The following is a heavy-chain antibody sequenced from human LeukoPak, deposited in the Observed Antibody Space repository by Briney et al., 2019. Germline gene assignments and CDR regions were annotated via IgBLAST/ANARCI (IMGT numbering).Heavy chain of an antibody. D-gene: IGHD2-15*01. J-gene: IGHJ6*03. CDR3: ARDRTYSPRLHYYYCYMDV. Sequence: GGSLSLSRAASGFTFSSYGMHWVRQAPGKGLEGVAVIWYDGSNKYYANSVKGRVTISIDNSKNTLYLQMNSLRAEDTAVYYCARDRTYSPRLHYYYCYMDVWGKGTTVTVSS. CDR1: GFTFSSYG. V-gene: IGHV3-33*01. CDR2: IWYDGSNK.